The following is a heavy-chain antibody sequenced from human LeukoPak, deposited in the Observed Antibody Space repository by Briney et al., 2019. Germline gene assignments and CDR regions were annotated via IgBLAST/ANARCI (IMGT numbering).Heavy chain of an antibody. CDR3: AILEWGPSGY. CDR1: GGSFSGYY. CDR2: INHSGST. J-gene: IGHJ4*02. Sequence: SETLSLTCAVYGGSFSGYYWSWIRQPPGKGLEWIGEINHSGSTNYNPSLKSRVTISVDTSKNQFSLKLSSVTAADTAVYYCAILEWGPSGYWGQGTLVTVSS. D-gene: IGHD1-26*01. V-gene: IGHV4-34*01.